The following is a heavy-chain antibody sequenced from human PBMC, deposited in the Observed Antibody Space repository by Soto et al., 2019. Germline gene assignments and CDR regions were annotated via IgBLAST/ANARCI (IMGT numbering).Heavy chain of an antibody. CDR1: GGSITSGDYW. D-gene: IGHD1-1*01. CDR2: INHRGRT. CDR3: ARQPGNDAWRFDS. Sequence: QLLLQESGPGLVRPSETLSLTCSVSGGSITSGDYWWAWVRQPPGKGPEWIGSINHRGRTHYNPSLKTRVSQFVDTSKNQFSLRLSSVTAADTALYYCARQPGNDAWRFDSWGQGTLVTVSS. J-gene: IGHJ4*02. V-gene: IGHV4-39*01.